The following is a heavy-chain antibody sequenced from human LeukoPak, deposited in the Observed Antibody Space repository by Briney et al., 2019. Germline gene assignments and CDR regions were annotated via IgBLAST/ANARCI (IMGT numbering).Heavy chain of an antibody. Sequence: SETLSLTCTVSGGSISSYYWSWIRQPAGKGLEWIGRIYTSGSTHYNPSLKSRVTMSVDTSKNQFSLKLSSVAAADTAVYYCAREPTIFGSYNWFDPWGQGTLVTVSS. J-gene: IGHJ5*02. D-gene: IGHD3-3*01. CDR3: AREPTIFGSYNWFDP. CDR1: GGSISSYY. V-gene: IGHV4-4*07. CDR2: IYTSGST.